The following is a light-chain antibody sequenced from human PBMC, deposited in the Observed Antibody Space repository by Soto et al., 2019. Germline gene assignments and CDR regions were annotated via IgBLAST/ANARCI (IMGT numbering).Light chain of an antibody. Sequence: EIVLTQSPATLSLSPGERATLSCRASQSVSSYLAWYQQKPGQAPRLLIYDVSNRDTGIPARFSGSGSGTEFTLTISSLESEDFAVYYCQQRSNWLWTFGQGTKVESK. CDR3: QQRSNWLWT. J-gene: IGKJ1*01. CDR1: QSVSSY. CDR2: DVS. V-gene: IGKV3-11*01.